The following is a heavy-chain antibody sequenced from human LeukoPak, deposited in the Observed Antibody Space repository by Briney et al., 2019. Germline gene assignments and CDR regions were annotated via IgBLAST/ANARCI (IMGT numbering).Heavy chain of an antibody. CDR1: GGSISSSSYY. D-gene: IGHD6-6*01. V-gene: IGHV4-39*07. CDR2: IYYSGST. Sequence: PSETLSLTCTVSGGSISSSSYYWGWIRQPPGKGLEWIGSIYYSGSTYYNPSLKSRVTISVDTSKNQFSLKLSSVTAADTAVYYCARDIPVGQLVRILGAFDIWGQGTMVTVSS. CDR3: ARDIPVGQLVRILGAFDI. J-gene: IGHJ3*02.